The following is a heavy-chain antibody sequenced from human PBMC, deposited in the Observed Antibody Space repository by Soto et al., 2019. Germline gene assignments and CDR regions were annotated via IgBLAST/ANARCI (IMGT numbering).Heavy chain of an antibody. J-gene: IGHJ4*02. CDR3: TGGDY. D-gene: IGHD3-16*01. CDR2: ISYSGST. V-gene: IGHV4-31*03. Sequence: QVQLQESGPGLVKPSQTLSLTCTVSGDSMTTVGYYWTWIRQHPGQGLEWIGFISYSGSTYYSSSPRGRVAIPADTSKNQFSLKLNSVTAADTAVYYCTGGDYWGQGTLVTVSS. CDR1: GDSMTTVGYY.